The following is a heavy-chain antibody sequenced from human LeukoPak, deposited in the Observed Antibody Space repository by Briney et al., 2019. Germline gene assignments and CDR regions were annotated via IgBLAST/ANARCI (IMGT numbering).Heavy chain of an antibody. J-gene: IGHJ4*02. Sequence: GGSLRLSCAASGFTFSIYTMIWVRQAPGKGPEWVSAISGNAGATNYADSVRGRFTISRDNSNNALYLQVNSLRAEDTAIYYCAKNEGTNGGYFDSWGQGALVTVSS. CDR2: ISGNAGAT. V-gene: IGHV3-23*01. CDR1: GFTFSIYT. CDR3: AKNEGTNGGYFDS. D-gene: IGHD1-1*01.